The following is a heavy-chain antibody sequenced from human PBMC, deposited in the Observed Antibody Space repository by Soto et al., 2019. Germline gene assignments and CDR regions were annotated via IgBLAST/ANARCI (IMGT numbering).Heavy chain of an antibody. CDR2: IYYSGST. CDR3: ARDTDLAMHTVFEY. J-gene: IGHJ4*02. Sequence: SETLSLTCTFSVVSISSYYWSCIRHPPGKGLEWIGYIYYSGSTNHNPSLKSRVTISVDTSKNQFSLKVSSVTAADTAVYYCARDTDLAMHTVFEYWGQGTLVIVS. CDR1: VVSISSYY. V-gene: IGHV4-59*01. D-gene: IGHD2-2*01.